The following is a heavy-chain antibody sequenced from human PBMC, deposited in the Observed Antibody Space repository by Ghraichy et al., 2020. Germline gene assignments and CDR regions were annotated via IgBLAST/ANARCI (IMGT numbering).Heavy chain of an antibody. CDR2: IYYSGTT. V-gene: IGHV4-39*07. CDR3: VRLRGSCDSGWFVYRFDP. CDR1: GGSFTNTNYY. D-gene: IGHD6-19*01. Sequence: SQTLSLTCNVTGGSFTNTNYYWGWVRQPPGKELEWIGNIYYSGTTYYNPSLESRVTISVDTSKSQFSLSLTSVTAADTAVYYCVRLRGSCDSGWFVYRFDPWGQGTQVTVST. J-gene: IGHJ5*02.